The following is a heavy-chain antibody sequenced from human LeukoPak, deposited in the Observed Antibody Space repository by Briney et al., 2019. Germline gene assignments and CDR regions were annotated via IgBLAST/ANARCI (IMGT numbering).Heavy chain of an antibody. D-gene: IGHD6-13*01. CDR2: ISAYNGDT. CDR1: GYTFTSYG. V-gene: IGHV1-18*01. J-gene: IGHJ4*02. Sequence: ASVKVSCKAFGYTFTSYGISWVRQAPGQGLEWMGWISAYNGDTNYAQNLQGRVTMTTDTSTSTAYMELRTLRSDDTAVYYRARDVLPGDSGRYPPFDYWGQGTLVTVSS. CDR3: ARDVLPGDSGRYPPFDY.